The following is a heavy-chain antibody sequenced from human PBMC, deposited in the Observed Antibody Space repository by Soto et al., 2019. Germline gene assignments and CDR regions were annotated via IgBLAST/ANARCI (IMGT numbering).Heavy chain of an antibody. CDR1: GYTFTSYA. Sequence: QVQLVQSGAEEKKPGASVKVSCKASGYTFTSYAMHWVRQAPGQRLEWMGWINAGNGNTKYSQKFQGRVTITRDTSASTAYMALSILRSEDTAVYYCARSIVVVTALDYWGQGTLVTVSS. CDR3: ARSIVVVTALDY. D-gene: IGHD2-21*02. CDR2: INAGNGNT. J-gene: IGHJ4*02. V-gene: IGHV1-3*05.